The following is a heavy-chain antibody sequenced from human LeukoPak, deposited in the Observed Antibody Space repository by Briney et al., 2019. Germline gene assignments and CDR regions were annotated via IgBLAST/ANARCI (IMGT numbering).Heavy chain of an antibody. Sequence: SETLSLTCTVSGGSISSYYWSWIRQPPGKGLEWIGYIYYTGSTNYNPSLKSRVTISVDTSKNHFSLKLTSVTAADTAVYYCARVSMVRGVIYGYYFDYWGQGTLVTVSS. D-gene: IGHD3-10*01. J-gene: IGHJ4*02. CDR1: GGSISSYY. CDR2: IYYTGST. CDR3: ARVSMVRGVIYGYYFDY. V-gene: IGHV4-59*01.